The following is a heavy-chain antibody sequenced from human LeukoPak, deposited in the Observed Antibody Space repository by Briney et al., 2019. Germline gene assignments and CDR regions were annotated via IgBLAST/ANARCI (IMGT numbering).Heavy chain of an antibody. CDR2: FYHSGST. D-gene: IGHD3-10*01. J-gene: IGHJ4*02. V-gene: IGHV4-38-2*01. CDR3: GRARHYGAGTYYFDY. CDR1: GYSISSGYN. Sequence: PSETLSLTCAASGYSISSGYNWGCIRQPPGKGLEWIGSFYHSGSTYYNPSLKSRVTISEDTSKNQFSLKLSSVTAAGTAGYYCGRARHYGAGTYYFDYWGQGTLVTVSS.